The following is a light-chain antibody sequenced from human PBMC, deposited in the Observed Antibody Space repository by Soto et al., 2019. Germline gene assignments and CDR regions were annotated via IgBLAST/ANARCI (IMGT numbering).Light chain of an antibody. J-gene: IGKJ4*01. CDR1: QSVSSN. CDR3: QQYNNWILLT. CDR2: GAS. V-gene: IGKV3D-15*01. Sequence: EIVMTQSPATLSVSPGERATLSCRASQSVSSNLAWYQQKPGQAPRLLIYGASIRATGIPARFSGSGSGTEFTLTISRMQSEYFAGYYCQQYNNWILLTFGGGTKVEIK.